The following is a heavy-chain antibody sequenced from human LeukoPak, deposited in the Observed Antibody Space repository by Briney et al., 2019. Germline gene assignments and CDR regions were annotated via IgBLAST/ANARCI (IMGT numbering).Heavy chain of an antibody. D-gene: IGHD3-22*01. Sequence: GGSLRLSCAASGFTVSSNYMSWVRQAPGKGLEWVSVIYSGGSTYYADSVKGRSTISRDNSKNTLYLQMNSLRAEDTAVYYCARNPYYYDSSGYYQGTYYYYYGMDVWGQGTTVTVSS. V-gene: IGHV3-66*01. CDR3: ARNPYYYDSSGYYQGTYYYYYGMDV. J-gene: IGHJ6*02. CDR1: GFTVSSNY. CDR2: IYSGGST.